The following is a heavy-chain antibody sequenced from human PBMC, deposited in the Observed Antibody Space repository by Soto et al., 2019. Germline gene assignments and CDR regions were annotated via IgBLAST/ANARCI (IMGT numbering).Heavy chain of an antibody. CDR1: GFTFNIYA. D-gene: IGHD3-22*01. Sequence: EVQLLESGGDLIQPGGSLRLSCAASGFTFNIYAMTWVRQAPGKGLEWVSAISRYGDITYYAVSVEGRFTISRDNSKNTLYLQMNSLTAEDTAVYYCAKDRYLDHDSRGYLFDNWGQGTLVTVSS. CDR3: AKDRYLDHDSRGYLFDN. J-gene: IGHJ4*02. V-gene: IGHV3-23*01. CDR2: ISRYGDIT.